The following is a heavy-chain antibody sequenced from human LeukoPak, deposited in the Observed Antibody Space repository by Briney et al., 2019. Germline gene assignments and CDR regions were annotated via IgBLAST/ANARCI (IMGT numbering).Heavy chain of an antibody. Sequence: GEALTISCTDSGYSFSTYWIAWVRQMPGKGLEWLGIIYPGDFDTRYNPSFQGQVAISVDKSNSTAYLQWSSLKASDTAMYYCARAPTSVSNPYYSDYWGQGTLVTVSS. V-gene: IGHV5-51*01. CDR3: ARAPTSVSNPYYSDY. CDR2: IYPGDFDT. J-gene: IGHJ4*02. D-gene: IGHD3-16*01. CDR1: GYSFSTYW.